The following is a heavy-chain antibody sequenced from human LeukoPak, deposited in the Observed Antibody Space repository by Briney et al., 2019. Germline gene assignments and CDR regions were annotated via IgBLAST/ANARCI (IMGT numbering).Heavy chain of an antibody. J-gene: IGHJ5*02. D-gene: IGHD3-3*01. V-gene: IGHV1-8*01. CDR2: MNPNSGNT. CDR3: ARNYVDYDFWSGYYNTWFDP. CDR1: GYTFTSYD. Sequence: ASVKVSCKASGYTFTSYDINWVRQATGRGLEWMGWMNPNSGNTGYAQKFQGRVTMTRNTSISTAYMELSSLRSEDTAVYYCARNYVDYDFWSGYYNTWFDPWGQGTLVTVSS.